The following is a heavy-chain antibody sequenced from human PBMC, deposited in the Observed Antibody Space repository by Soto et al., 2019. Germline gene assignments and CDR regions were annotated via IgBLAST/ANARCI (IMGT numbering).Heavy chain of an antibody. CDR2: IGSSGDPT. Sequence: EVQLLESGGGLVQPGGSLRLSCAASGFTFSSYAMTWVRQAPGKGLEWVSTIGSSGDPTNYPDSVEGRFTISRDNSKNTLFLQMNSLRAEDTAVYYCAKGYHSFGETFLDYWGQGILVTVSS. V-gene: IGHV3-23*01. CDR1: GFTFSSYA. J-gene: IGHJ4*02. D-gene: IGHD3-3*01. CDR3: AKGYHSFGETFLDY.